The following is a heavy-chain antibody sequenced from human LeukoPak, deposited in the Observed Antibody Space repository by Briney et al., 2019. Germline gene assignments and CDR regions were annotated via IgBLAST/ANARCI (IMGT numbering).Heavy chain of an antibody. CDR1: GFTFSSYS. J-gene: IGHJ6*02. V-gene: IGHV3-21*01. Sequence: GGSLRLSCAASGFTFSSYSLIWVRQAPGKGLEWVAYISSSSSYKYYADSVNGRFTISRDNAQNSLYLEMNSLRADDTAVYYCARDLAAAGDYYGMDVWGQGTTVTVSS. CDR3: ARDLAAAGDYYGMDV. CDR2: ISSSSSYK. D-gene: IGHD6-13*01.